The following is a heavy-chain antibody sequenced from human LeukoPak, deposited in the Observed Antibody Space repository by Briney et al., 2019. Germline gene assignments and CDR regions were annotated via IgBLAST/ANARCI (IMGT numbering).Heavy chain of an antibody. D-gene: IGHD1-26*01. CDR3: AKEPYSGSYYVHFDY. J-gene: IGHJ4*02. Sequence: GGSLRLSCAASRFTFSSYGMAWVRQAPGKGLEWVSAISGSGGGTSYADSVKGRFAISRDNSKNTLYLQLNSLRAEDTAVYYCAKEPYSGSYYVHFDYWGQGTLVTVSS. CDR1: RFTFSSYG. CDR2: ISGSGGGT. V-gene: IGHV3-23*01.